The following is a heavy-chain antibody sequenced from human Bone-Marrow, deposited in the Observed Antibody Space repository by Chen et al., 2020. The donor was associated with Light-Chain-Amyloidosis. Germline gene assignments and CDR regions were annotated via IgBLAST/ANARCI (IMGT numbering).Heavy chain of an antibody. D-gene: IGHD3-10*01. Sequence: QVQLVQSGAEVKKPGASVKVSCMASGYTFTAYYIHWLRQAPGQGLEWMGWINPHNGGTAYSQRFKGRVTLTRDTATSTVYMELSRLRSDDTAFYYCARVQVFGSYFFDYWGQGPPVTVSS. J-gene: IGHJ4*02. CDR2: INPHNGGT. CDR3: ARVQVFGSYFFDY. CDR1: GYTFTAYY. V-gene: IGHV1-2*02.